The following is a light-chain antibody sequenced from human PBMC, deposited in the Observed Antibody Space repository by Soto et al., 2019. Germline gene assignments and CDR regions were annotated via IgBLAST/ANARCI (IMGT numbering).Light chain of an antibody. CDR3: QQYNSYSPRT. Sequence: DIQMTQSPSSLSASVGDTVTITCLASQSISSWLAWYQQKPGKAPKLLIYDASSLESGVPSRFSGSGSGTEFTLTISSLQPDDFATYYCQQYNSYSPRTFGQGTKVDIK. V-gene: IGKV1-5*01. CDR1: QSISSW. J-gene: IGKJ1*01. CDR2: DAS.